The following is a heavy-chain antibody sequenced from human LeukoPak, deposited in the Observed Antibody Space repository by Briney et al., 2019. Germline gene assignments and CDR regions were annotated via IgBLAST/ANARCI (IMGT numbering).Heavy chain of an antibody. CDR2: ISYDGSNK. J-gene: IGHJ4*02. CDR1: GFSFSTYA. CDR3: AKVYDYYDSSGYFDY. Sequence: PGGSLRLSCAVSGFSFSTYAMHWVRQAPGKGLEWVAVISYDGSNKYYADSVKGRFTISRDNSKNTLYLQMNSLRAEDTAVYYCAKVYDYYDSSGYFDYWGQGTLVTVSS. D-gene: IGHD3-22*01. V-gene: IGHV3-30-3*01.